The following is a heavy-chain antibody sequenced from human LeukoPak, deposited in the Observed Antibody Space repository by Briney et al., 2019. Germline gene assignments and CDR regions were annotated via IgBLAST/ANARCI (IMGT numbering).Heavy chain of an antibody. D-gene: IGHD3-10*01. Sequence: SETLCLTCTVSGGSISSSSYYWGWIRQPPGKGLEWIGSIYYSGSTYYNPSLKSRVTISLDTSKNQFSLKLSSVTAADTAVYYCARGRDVRGVDYWGQGTLVTVSS. CDR3: ARGRDVRGVDY. CDR1: GGSISSSSYY. J-gene: IGHJ4*02. CDR2: IYYSGST. V-gene: IGHV4-39*07.